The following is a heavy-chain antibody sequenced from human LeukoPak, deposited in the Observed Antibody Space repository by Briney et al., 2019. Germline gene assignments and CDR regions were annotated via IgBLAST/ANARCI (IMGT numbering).Heavy chain of an antibody. Sequence: PGGSLRLSCAASGFTFSTYAMSWVRQAPGKGLEWVSAISGRGDTTFYADSVKGRFTVARDNAKNSLYLQMNSLRAEDTAVYYCARESVVATSCYDYWGQGTLVTVSS. CDR2: ISGRGDTT. V-gene: IGHV3-23*01. J-gene: IGHJ4*02. CDR1: GFTFSTYA. CDR3: ARESVVATSCYDY. D-gene: IGHD5-12*01.